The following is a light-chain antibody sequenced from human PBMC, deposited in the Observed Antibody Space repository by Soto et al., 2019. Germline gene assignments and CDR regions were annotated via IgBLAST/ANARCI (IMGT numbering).Light chain of an antibody. CDR2: END. CDR3: GTWDSSLSIFV. J-gene: IGLJ1*01. Sequence: QSVLTQPPSVSAAPGQKVTMSCSGRSSNIGNYYVSWHQQLPGTAPKLLIYENDKRPSGIPDRFSGSKSGTSATLGITGLQTGDEADYYCGTWDSSLSIFVFGTGTKVTVL. CDR1: SSNIGNYY. V-gene: IGLV1-51*02.